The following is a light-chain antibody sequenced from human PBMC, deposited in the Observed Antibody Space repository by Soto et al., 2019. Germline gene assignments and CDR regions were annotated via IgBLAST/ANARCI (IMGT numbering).Light chain of an antibody. V-gene: IGLV3-21*04. CDR2: YDA. CDR1: NIGSKS. CDR3: HVWDSSSDHVV. J-gene: IGLJ2*01. Sequence: SSELTQPPSVSVAPGQTARITCGGNNIGSKSVHWYQQKPGQAPVLVIYYDADRPSGIPERFSGSNSGNTATLTISRVEAGDEADYYCHVWDSSSDHVVFGGGTKLTVL.